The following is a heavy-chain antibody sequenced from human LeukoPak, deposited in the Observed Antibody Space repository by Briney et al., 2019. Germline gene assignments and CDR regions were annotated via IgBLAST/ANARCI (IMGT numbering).Heavy chain of an antibody. D-gene: IGHD2-15*01. Sequence: GGSLRLSCAASGFTFSSYAMSWVRQAPGKGLEWVAVTSYDGSNKYYADSVKGRFTISRDNSKNTLYLQMNSLRAEDTAVYYCAKLAILGYCSGGSCYHDYWGQGTLVTVSS. CDR1: GFTFSSYA. J-gene: IGHJ4*02. CDR3: AKLAILGYCSGGSCYHDY. CDR2: TSYDGSNK. V-gene: IGHV3-30*18.